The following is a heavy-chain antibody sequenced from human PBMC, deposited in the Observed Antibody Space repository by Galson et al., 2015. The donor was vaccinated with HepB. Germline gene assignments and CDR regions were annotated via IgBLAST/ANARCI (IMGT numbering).Heavy chain of an antibody. J-gene: IGHJ5*02. D-gene: IGHD7-27*01. CDR3: AREGPWGFTAVNWFDP. CDR1: GYTFTSYY. V-gene: IGHV1-46*01. CDR2: INPSGGST. Sequence: SVKVSCKASGYTFTSYYMHWVRQAPGQGLEWMGIINPSGGSTSYAQKFQGRVTMTRDTSTSTVYMELSSLRSEDTAVYYCAREGPWGFTAVNWFDPWGQGTLVTVSS.